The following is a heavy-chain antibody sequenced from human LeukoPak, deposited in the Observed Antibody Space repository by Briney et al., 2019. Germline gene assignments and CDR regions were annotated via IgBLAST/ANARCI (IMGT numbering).Heavy chain of an antibody. CDR1: GYTFTSYG. CDR3: ARDFHSGHGDRAFDI. V-gene: IGHV1-18*01. Sequence: GASVKVSCKASGYTFTSYGISWVRQAPGQGLEWMGWISTYNGNTNYAQKLQGRVTMTTDTSTSTAYMELRSLRSDDTAVYYCARDFHSGHGDRAFDIWGQGTMVTVSS. J-gene: IGHJ3*02. D-gene: IGHD4-17*01. CDR2: ISTYNGNT.